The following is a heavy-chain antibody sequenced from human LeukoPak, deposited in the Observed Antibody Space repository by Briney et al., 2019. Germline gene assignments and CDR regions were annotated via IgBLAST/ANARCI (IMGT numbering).Heavy chain of an antibody. D-gene: IGHD3-22*01. CDR1: GDTFSSYA. CDR3: ARGKDYYDSSGYFEYFQH. CDR2: IIPIFGTA. Sequence: SVKVSCKASGDTFSSYAISWVRQAPGQGLEWMGGIIPIFGTANYAQKFQGRVTITTDESTSTAYMELSSLRSGDTAVYYCARGKDYYDSSGYFEYFQHWGQGTLVTVSS. V-gene: IGHV1-69*05. J-gene: IGHJ1*01.